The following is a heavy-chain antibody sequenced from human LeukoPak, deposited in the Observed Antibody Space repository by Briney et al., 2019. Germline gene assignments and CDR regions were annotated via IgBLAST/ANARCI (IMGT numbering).Heavy chain of an antibody. D-gene: IGHD3-3*01. CDR3: ARGLGFWSGPTVYYYMDV. CDR2: INHSGST. J-gene: IGHJ6*03. V-gene: IGHV4-34*01. CDR1: GGSFSGYY. Sequence: PSETLSLTCAVYGGSFSGYYWSWLRQPPGKGLEWIGEINHSGSTNYNPSLKSRVTISVDTSKNQFSLKLSSVTAADTAVYYCARGLGFWSGPTVYYYMDVWGKGTTVTVSS.